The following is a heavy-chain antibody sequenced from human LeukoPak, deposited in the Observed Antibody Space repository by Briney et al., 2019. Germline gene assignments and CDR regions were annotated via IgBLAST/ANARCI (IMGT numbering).Heavy chain of an antibody. Sequence: GGSLRLSCAASGFTFSSYAMSWVRQAPGKGLEWLAFIRYDGSNTYYADSVKGRFTVSRDDSKNTLYPQMNSLRGDDTAVYYCAKDGTSYYYIYYWGQGTLVTVSS. CDR3: AKDGTSYYYIYY. CDR1: GFTFSSYA. CDR2: IRYDGSNT. V-gene: IGHV3-30*02. J-gene: IGHJ4*02. D-gene: IGHD2/OR15-2a*01.